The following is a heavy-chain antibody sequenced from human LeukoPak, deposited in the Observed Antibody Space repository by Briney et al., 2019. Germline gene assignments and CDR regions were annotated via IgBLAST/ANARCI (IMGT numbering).Heavy chain of an antibody. D-gene: IGHD4-11*01. CDR2: ISWNSDSI. CDR3: ARDTGYSNYDY. V-gene: IGHV3-9*01. J-gene: IGHJ4*02. CDR1: GFSFDDYA. Sequence: GGSLRLSCAASGFSFDDYAMHWVRQAPGKGLEWVSGISWNSDSIGYADSVKGRFTISRDNAKNTLYLQMNSLRADDTAMYYCARDTGYSNYDYWGQGTLVTVSS.